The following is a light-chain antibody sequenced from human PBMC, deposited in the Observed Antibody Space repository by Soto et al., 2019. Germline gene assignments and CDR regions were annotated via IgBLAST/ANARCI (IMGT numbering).Light chain of an antibody. CDR3: QQSYNTPPWT. CDR1: QSISTY. Sequence: DLQMTQSPSSLSASVGDRVTITCRASQSISTYLNWYQHKPGKAPKLLIYGASSLQSGVPSRFSGSRSGTDFTLTISSLQPEDFTTYYCQQSYNTPPWTFGQGTTVEIK. V-gene: IGKV1-39*01. J-gene: IGKJ1*01. CDR2: GAS.